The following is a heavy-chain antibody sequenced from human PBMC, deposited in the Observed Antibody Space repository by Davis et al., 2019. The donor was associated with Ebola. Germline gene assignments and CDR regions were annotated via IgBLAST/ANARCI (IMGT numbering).Heavy chain of an antibody. CDR1: GYTFTSYG. V-gene: IGHV1-18*04. Sequence: ASVKVSCKASGYTFTSYGISWVRQAPGQGLEWMGWISAYNGNTNYAQKLQGRVTMTTDTSTSTAYMELRSLRSDDTAVYYCARDGLLGDSSSPEAHIDFNWFDPWGQGTLVTVSS. CDR2: ISAYNGNT. D-gene: IGHD6-6*01. J-gene: IGHJ5*02. CDR3: ARDGLLGDSSSPEAHIDFNWFDP.